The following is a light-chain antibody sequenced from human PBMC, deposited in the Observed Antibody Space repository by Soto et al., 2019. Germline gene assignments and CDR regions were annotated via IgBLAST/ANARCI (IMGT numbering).Light chain of an antibody. CDR1: QSISSY. J-gene: IGKJ1*01. CDR2: EAS. V-gene: IGKV3-11*01. CDR3: QQRSDGPHWT. Sequence: EIVLTQSPATLSLSPGEGATLSCRASQSISSYLAWYQQKPGQAPRLLSYEASSRATGIPARFSGSGSGTDFTLTISSLEPEDFAVYYCQQRSDGPHWTFGQGTKVEIK.